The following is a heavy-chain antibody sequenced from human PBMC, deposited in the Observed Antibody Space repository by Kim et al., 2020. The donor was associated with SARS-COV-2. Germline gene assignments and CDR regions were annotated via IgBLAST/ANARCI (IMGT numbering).Heavy chain of an antibody. D-gene: IGHD6-6*01. J-gene: IGHJ6*02. CDR3: ARELGGAARDYYYGMDV. CDR2: ISYDGSNK. V-gene: IGHV3-30*04. CDR1: GFTFSSYA. Sequence: GGSLRLSCAASGFTFSSYAMHWVRQAPGKGLEWVAVISYDGSNKYYVDSVKGRFTISRDNSKNTLYLQMNSLRAEDTAVYYCARELGGAARDYYYGMDVWGQGTTVTVSS.